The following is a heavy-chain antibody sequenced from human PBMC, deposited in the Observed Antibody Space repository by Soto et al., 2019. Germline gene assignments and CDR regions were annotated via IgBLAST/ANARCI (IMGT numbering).Heavy chain of an antibody. CDR3: ARVGRTGTSLPFDV. Sequence: PSETLSLTCTVSGGSISSGGYYWSWIRQHPGKGLEWIGYIYYSGSTYYNPSLKSRVTISVDTSKNQFSLKLSSVTAADTAVYYRARVGRTGTSLPFDVWGKGNLVTVCS. CDR1: GGSISSGGYY. CDR2: IYYSGST. V-gene: IGHV4-31*03. D-gene: IGHD1-1*01. J-gene: IGHJ4*02.